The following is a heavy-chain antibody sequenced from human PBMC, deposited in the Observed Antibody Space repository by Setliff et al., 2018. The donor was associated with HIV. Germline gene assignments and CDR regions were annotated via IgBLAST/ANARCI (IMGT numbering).Heavy chain of an antibody. CDR1: GYSISSGYY. V-gene: IGHV4-38-2*01. D-gene: IGHD6-19*01. CDR3: ARGYSSGWYPIDY. CDR2: IYHSGST. J-gene: IGHJ4*02. Sequence: PSETLSLTCAVSGYSISSGYYWGWIRQPPGKGLEWIGSIYHSGSTYYNPSLKSRVTMTRDTSKSTVYMELSSLRSEDTAVYYCARGYSSGWYPIDYWGQGTLVTVSS.